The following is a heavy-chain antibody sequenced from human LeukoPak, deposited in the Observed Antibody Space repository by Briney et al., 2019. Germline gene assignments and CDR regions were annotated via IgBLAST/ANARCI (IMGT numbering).Heavy chain of an antibody. D-gene: IGHD3-22*01. J-gene: IGHJ5*02. CDR1: GGSISSGGHY. CDR2: IYYSGST. CDR3: ARDWSNYYDSSGYYFWFDP. Sequence: SETLSLTCTVSGGSISSGGHYWSWIRQPPGKGLEWIGYIYYSGSTNYNPSLKSRVTISVDTSKNQSSLKLSSVTAADAAVYYCARDWSNYYDSSGYYFWFDPWGQGTLVTVSS. V-gene: IGHV4-61*08.